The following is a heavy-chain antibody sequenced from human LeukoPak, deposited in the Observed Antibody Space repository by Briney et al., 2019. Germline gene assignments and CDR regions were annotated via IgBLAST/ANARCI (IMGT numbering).Heavy chain of an antibody. CDR2: ISSSSSAI. V-gene: IGHV3-48*03. CDR3: ARSGVYFDF. CDR1: GFTFNSYE. J-gene: IGHJ4*02. D-gene: IGHD7-27*01. Sequence: AGSLRLSCAASGFTFNSYEMNWVRQAPGKGLEWVSYISSSSSAIYYADSVKGRFTISRDNAKNSLYLQMNSLRAEDTAVYYCARSGVYFDFWGQGTLVIVSS.